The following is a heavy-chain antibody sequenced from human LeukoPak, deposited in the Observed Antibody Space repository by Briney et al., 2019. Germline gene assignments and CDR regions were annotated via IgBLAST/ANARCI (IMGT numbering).Heavy chain of an antibody. V-gene: IGHV3-66*01. CDR2: IYSGGST. CDR1: GFTFSNAW. D-gene: IGHD2-8*01. CDR3: ARDRAVWGAFDI. Sequence: PGGSLRLSCAASGFTFSNAWMSWVRQAPGKGLEWVSVIYSGGSTYYADSVKGRFTISRDNSKNTLYLQMNSLRAEDTAVYYCARDRAVWGAFDIWGQGTMVTVSS. J-gene: IGHJ3*02.